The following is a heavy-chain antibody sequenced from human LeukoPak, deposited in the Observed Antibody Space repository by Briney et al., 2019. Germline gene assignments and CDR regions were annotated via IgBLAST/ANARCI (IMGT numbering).Heavy chain of an antibody. Sequence: PSETLSLTCAVSGGSFSGYYWSWIRQPPGKGLEWMGEINHSESTNYNPSLKSRVTISIDKSKSHLNLRLRSVTAADTAVYYCARGLSSSWTRYYYMDVWGKGTTVTVSS. CDR3: ARGLSSSWTRYYYMDV. J-gene: IGHJ6*03. CDR1: GGSFSGYY. V-gene: IGHV4-34*01. CDR2: INHSEST. D-gene: IGHD6-13*01.